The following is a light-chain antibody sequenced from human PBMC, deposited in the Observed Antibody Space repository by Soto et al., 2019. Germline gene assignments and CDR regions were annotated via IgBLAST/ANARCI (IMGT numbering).Light chain of an antibody. J-gene: IGLJ1*01. V-gene: IGLV2-14*01. Sequence: QSALTQPASVSGSPGQSIAISCTGTSSDVGGYKYFSWYQQHPGKAPKLLIYDVSNRPSGVSDRFSGSKSGNTASLTISGLQSEDEADYYCSSYTSSSSYVFGTGTKVTVL. CDR2: DVS. CDR3: SSYTSSSSYV. CDR1: SSDVGGYKY.